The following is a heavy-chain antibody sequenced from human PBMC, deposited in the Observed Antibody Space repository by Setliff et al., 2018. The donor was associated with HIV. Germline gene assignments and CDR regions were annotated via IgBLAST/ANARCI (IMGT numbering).Heavy chain of an antibody. J-gene: IGHJ4*02. D-gene: IGHD5-12*01. CDR3: ARGHEWLRT. CDR1: GDSIRNDY. Sequence: PSETLSLTCTVSGDSIRNDYWTWIRQPPEKGLEWIACFSYTGGTNYNPSFKSRVTLSLDISKNQISLTLKSLIAADTAVYYCARGHEWLRTWGQGTLVTVSS. CDR2: FSYTGGT. V-gene: IGHV4-59*01.